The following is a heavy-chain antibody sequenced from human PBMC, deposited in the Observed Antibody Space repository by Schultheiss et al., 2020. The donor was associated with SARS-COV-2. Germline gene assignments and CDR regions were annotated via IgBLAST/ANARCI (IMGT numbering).Heavy chain of an antibody. Sequence: GGSLRLSCAASGFTFSSYSMNWVRQAPGKGLEWVASIKQDGSDKRYVDSVKDRFTISRDNAKNSLYLQLNSLRDEDTAVYYCARARGGVGATLVSAFDYWGQGTLVTVSS. CDR1: GFTFSSYS. V-gene: IGHV3-7*01. CDR2: IKQDGSDK. CDR3: ARARGGVGATLVSAFDY. J-gene: IGHJ4*02. D-gene: IGHD1-26*01.